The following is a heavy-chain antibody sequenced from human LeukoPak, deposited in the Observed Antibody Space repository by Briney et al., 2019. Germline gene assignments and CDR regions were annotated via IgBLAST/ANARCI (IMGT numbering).Heavy chain of an antibody. CDR2: ISYDGSK. Sequence: GGSLRLSCAASGFTFSSSSMHWVRQAPGKGLEWVAVISYDGSKYYADSVKGRFTISRDNSKNTMYLEMKSLRVEDTAAYYCARVQAYYDSSGSLAYWGQGTLVTVSS. V-gene: IGHV3-30-3*01. CDR3: ARVQAYYDSSGSLAY. J-gene: IGHJ4*02. D-gene: IGHD3-22*01. CDR1: GFTFSSSS.